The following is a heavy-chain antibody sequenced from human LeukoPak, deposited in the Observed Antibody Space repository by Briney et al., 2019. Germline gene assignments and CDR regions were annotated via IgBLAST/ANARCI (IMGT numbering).Heavy chain of an antibody. CDR3: ARSRVYCGGDCCSY. D-gene: IGHD2-21*02. V-gene: IGHV4-34*01. J-gene: IGHJ4*02. Sequence: KPSETLSLTCAVYGGSSSGYYWSWIRQPPGKGLEWIGEINHSGSTNYNPSLKSRVTISVDTSKNQFSLKLSSVTAADTAVYYCARSRVYCGGDCCSYWGQGTLVTVSS. CDR2: INHSGST. CDR1: GGSSSGYY.